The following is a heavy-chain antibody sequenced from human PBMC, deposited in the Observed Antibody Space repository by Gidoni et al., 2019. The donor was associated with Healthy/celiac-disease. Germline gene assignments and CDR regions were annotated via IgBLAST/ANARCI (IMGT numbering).Heavy chain of an antibody. J-gene: IGHJ4*02. CDR3: ARDYYDSSGYYYGGDY. CDR1: GGSISSGSYY. D-gene: IGHD3-22*01. V-gene: IGHV4-61*02. CDR2: IYTSGST. Sequence: QVQLQESGPGLVKPSQTLSLTCTVSGGSISSGSYYWSWIRQPAGKGLEWIGRIYTSGSTNYNPSLKSRVTISVDTSKNQFSLKLSSVTAADTAVYYCARDYYDSSGYYYGGDYWGQGTLVTVSS.